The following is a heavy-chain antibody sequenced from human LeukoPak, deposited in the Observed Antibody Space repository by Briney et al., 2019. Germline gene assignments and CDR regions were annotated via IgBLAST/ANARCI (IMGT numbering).Heavy chain of an antibody. D-gene: IGHD4-17*01. CDR3: ARAGYGDYVPAFDI. Sequence: SETLSLTCTVSGGSISRYYWSWIRRPPGKGLEGIGYIYYSGSTNYNPSLKSRVTISVDTSKNQFSLKLSSVTAADPAVYYCARAGYGDYVPAFDIWGQGTMVTVSS. J-gene: IGHJ3*02. V-gene: IGHV4-59*01. CDR1: GGSISRYY. CDR2: IYYSGST.